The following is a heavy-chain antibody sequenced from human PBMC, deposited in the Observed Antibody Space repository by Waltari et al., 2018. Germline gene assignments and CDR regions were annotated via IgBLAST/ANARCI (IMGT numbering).Heavy chain of an antibody. J-gene: IGHJ6*02. CDR2: IYYSGST. V-gene: IGHV4-39*07. D-gene: IGHD1-26*01. CDR3: ARLYSGSYYYYYGMDV. CDR1: GGSISSSSYY. Sequence: QLQLQESGPGLVKPSETLSLTCTVSGGSISSSSYYWGWIRQPPGKGLEWIGSIYYSGSTYYNPSLKSRVTISVDTSKNQFSLKLSSVTAADTAVYYCARLYSGSYYYYYGMDVWGQGTTVTVSS.